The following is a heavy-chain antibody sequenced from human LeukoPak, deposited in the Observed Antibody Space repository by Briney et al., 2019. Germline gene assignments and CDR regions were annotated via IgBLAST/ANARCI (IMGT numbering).Heavy chain of an antibody. CDR2: INHSGST. J-gene: IGHJ3*02. V-gene: IGHV4-34*01. Sequence: PSETLSLTCSVYGGSFSGYYWSWIRQPPGKGLEWIREINHSGSTNYNPSLKSRVTISVDTSKNQFSLKLSSVTAADTAVYYCARHSDDYGDPELAFDIWGQGTMVTVSS. CDR3: ARHSDDYGDPELAFDI. D-gene: IGHD4-17*01. CDR1: GGSFSGYY.